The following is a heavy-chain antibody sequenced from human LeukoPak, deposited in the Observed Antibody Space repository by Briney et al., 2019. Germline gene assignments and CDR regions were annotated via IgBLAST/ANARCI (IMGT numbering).Heavy chain of an antibody. Sequence: GGSLRLSCAASGFTFSSYWMSWVRQAPGKGLEWVANIKQDGSEKYYVDSVKGRFTISRDNAKNSLYLQMNSLRAEDTAVYYCAKGDSGSYYFPFYYWGQGTLVTVSS. J-gene: IGHJ4*02. CDR3: AKGDSGSYYFPFYY. V-gene: IGHV3-7*03. D-gene: IGHD1-26*01. CDR1: GFTFSSYW. CDR2: IKQDGSEK.